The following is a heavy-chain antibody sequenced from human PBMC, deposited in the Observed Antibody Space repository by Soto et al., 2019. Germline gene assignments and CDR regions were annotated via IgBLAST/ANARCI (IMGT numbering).Heavy chain of an antibody. D-gene: IGHD2-2*03. CDR2: ISSSSSTI. CDR1: GFTFSSYS. CDR3: ARDLGYCSSTGCFHQDAFDI. Sequence: PGGSLRLSCAASGFTFSSYSMNWVRQAPGKGLEWVSYISSSSSTIYYADSVKGRFTISRDNAKNSLYLQMNSLRDEDTAVYYCARDLGYCSSTGCFHQDAFDIWGQGTMVTVSS. J-gene: IGHJ3*02. V-gene: IGHV3-48*02.